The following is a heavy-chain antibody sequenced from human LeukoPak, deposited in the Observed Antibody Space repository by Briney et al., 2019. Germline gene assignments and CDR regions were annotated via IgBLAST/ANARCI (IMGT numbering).Heavy chain of an antibody. Sequence: ASVKVSCKASGYTFTGYYMHWVRQAPGQGLEWMGWINPNSGGTNYAQKFQGRVTMTRDTSISTAYMELSRLRSDDTAVYYCARAPQYCTNGVCYPFDIWGQGTMVTVSS. CDR2: INPNSGGT. CDR3: ARAPQYCTNGVCYPFDI. V-gene: IGHV1-2*02. D-gene: IGHD2-8*01. J-gene: IGHJ3*02. CDR1: GYTFTGYY.